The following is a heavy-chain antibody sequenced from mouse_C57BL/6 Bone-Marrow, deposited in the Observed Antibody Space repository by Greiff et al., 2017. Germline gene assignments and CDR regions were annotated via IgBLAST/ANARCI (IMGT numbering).Heavy chain of an antibody. D-gene: IGHD1-1*01. V-gene: IGHV5-9*01. CDR2: ISGGGGNT. CDR1: GFTFSSYT. Sequence: EVHLVESGGGLVKPGGSLKLSCAASGFTFSSYTMSWVRQTPEKRLQWVAAISGGGGNTYSPASVKGRFTIPSDTDKNILYLQMSSLRSEDTALYDCSRQVSAVLATKYFDVWGTGTTVTVSS. J-gene: IGHJ1*03. CDR3: SRQVSAVLATKYFDV.